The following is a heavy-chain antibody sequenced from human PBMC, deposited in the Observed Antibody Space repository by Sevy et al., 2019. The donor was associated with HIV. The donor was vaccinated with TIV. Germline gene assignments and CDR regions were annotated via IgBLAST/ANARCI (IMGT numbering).Heavy chain of an antibody. D-gene: IGHD5-18*01. CDR1: GYTFTGYY. CDR3: ARGRYSSVNFYSHGVDV. V-gene: IGHV1-2*04. CDR2: INPNRGDT. J-gene: IGHJ6*02. Sequence: ASVKVSCKATGYTFTGYYLHWVRQAPGRGLEWMGWINPNRGDTHYSQKFQGWVTMTSDTSISTAYMELDRLTSDDTAVYYCARGRYSSVNFYSHGVDVWGLGTTVTVSS.